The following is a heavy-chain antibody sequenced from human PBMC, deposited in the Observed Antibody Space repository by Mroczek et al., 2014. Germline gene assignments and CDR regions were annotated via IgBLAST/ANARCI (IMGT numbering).Heavy chain of an antibody. V-gene: IGHV4-61*02. Sequence: VQLQESGPGLVKPSQTLSLTCTVSGGSISSGSYYWSWIRQPAGKGLEWIGRIYTSGSTNYNPSLKSRVTMSVDTSKNQFSLKLSSVTAADTAVYYCARERVSWEKIIDWGQGTLVTVSS. CDR2: IYTSGST. D-gene: IGHD1-26*01. CDR1: GGSISSGSYY. J-gene: IGHJ4*02. CDR3: ARERVSWEKIID.